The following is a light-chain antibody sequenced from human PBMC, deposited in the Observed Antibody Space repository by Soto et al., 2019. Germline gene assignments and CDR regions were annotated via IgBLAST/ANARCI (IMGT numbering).Light chain of an antibody. CDR3: HQRNNWPT. V-gene: IGKV3-11*01. CDR2: DAS. J-gene: IGKJ4*01. Sequence: EIVLTQSPATLSLSPGERATLSCRASQSVSSYLAWYQQKPGQAPRLLIYDASNRATGIPARFGGSGSGTDFTLTTSSLEPEDFAVYFCHQRNNWPTFGGGTKVEIK. CDR1: QSVSSY.